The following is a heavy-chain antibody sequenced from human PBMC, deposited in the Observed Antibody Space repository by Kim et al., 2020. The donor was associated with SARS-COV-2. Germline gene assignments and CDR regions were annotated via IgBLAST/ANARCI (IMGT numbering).Heavy chain of an antibody. V-gene: IGHV3-7*04. D-gene: IGHD5-12*01. CDR2: GSLK. Sequence: GSLKDYVDSVKDRFTISRDNAKNSLSLLMNSLRPEDTAVYFCARGWMPDYWGQGTLVTVSS. CDR3: ARGWMPDY. J-gene: IGHJ4*02.